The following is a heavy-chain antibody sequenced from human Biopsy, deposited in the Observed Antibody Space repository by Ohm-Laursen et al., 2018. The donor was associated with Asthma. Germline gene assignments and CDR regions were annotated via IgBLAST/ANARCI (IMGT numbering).Heavy chain of an antibody. CDR3: ARTTYGHDGFDP. J-gene: IGHJ5*02. V-gene: IGHV4-31*03. CDR1: GGSINIGDYY. D-gene: IGHD4-17*01. Sequence: TLSLTCTVSGGSINIGDYYWSWIRQHPVKGLEWIGHIYYSGSTYYNPSLKSRVSISLDTSKNQLSLSLTSVTAADTAVYYCARTTYGHDGFDPWGQETLVTVSS. CDR2: IYYSGST.